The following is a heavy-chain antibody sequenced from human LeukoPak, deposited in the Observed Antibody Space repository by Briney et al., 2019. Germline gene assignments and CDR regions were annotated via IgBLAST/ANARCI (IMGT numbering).Heavy chain of an antibody. CDR2: LNSDGRTT. D-gene: IGHD4-17*01. Sequence: GGSLRLSCAASGFTFSNYWMHWVRQGPGKGLVWVSRLNSDGRTTTYADSVKGRFTISRDNAKNTLYLQMNSLRAEDTAVYYCARGSNETVTISGWFDPWGQGTLVTVSS. CDR1: GFTFSNYW. J-gene: IGHJ5*02. CDR3: ARGSNETVTISGWFDP. V-gene: IGHV3-74*01.